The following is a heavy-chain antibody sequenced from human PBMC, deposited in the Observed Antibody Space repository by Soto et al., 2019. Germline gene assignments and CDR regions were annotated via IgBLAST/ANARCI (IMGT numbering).Heavy chain of an antibody. CDR3: AKSPRIMITFGGVTLDY. D-gene: IGHD3-16*01. J-gene: IGHJ4*02. Sequence: PGGSLRLACAASGFTFSSYAMSWVRQAPGKGLEWVSAISGSGGSTYYADSVKGRFTISRDNSKNTLYLQMNSLRAEDTAVYYCAKSPRIMITFGGVTLDYSGQGTLVTVSS. CDR1: GFTFSSYA. V-gene: IGHV3-23*01. CDR2: ISGSGGST.